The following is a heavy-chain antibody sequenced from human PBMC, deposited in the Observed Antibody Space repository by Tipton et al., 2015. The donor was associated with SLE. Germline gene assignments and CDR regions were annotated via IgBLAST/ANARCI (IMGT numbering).Heavy chain of an antibody. V-gene: IGHV4-39*07. J-gene: IGHJ5*02. D-gene: IGHD6-13*01. CDR1: GGSISSSSYY. CDR3: ARGNLAAAGTEGFDP. Sequence: TLSLTCTVSGGSISSSSYYWGWIRQPPGKGLEWIGSIYYSGSTYYNPSLKSRVTISVDTSKNQFSLKLSSVTAADTAVYYCARGNLAAAGTEGFDPWGQGTLVTVSS. CDR2: IYYSGST.